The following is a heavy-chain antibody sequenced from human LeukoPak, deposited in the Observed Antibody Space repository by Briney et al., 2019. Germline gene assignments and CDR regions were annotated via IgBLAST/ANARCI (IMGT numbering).Heavy chain of an antibody. Sequence: GASVKVSCKASGFTFINYYMHWVRQAPGQGLEWLGIINLSGGSTHYPQKFQDRVTMTRDTSTSTVCMELSSLRSEDTAVYYCARDLDYGEKSEDYWGQGTLVTVSS. CDR1: GFTFINYY. V-gene: IGHV1-46*01. CDR3: ARDLDYGEKSEDY. D-gene: IGHD4/OR15-4a*01. CDR2: INLSGGST. J-gene: IGHJ4*02.